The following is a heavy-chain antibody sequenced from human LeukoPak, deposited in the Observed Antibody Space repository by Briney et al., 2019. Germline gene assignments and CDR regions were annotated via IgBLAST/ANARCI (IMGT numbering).Heavy chain of an antibody. CDR3: AKNRVVFNLNYVYYFDY. Sequence: PGGSLRLSCAASGFTFSSYWMHWVRQTPGKGLVWVSRIKSDGSTIYADSVKGRFTISRDNSKNTLYLQMNSLRTKDTAVYYCAKNRVVFNLNYVYYFDYWGQGTLVTVSS. J-gene: IGHJ4*02. CDR2: IKSDGST. D-gene: IGHD1-7*01. CDR1: GFTFSSYW. V-gene: IGHV3-74*01.